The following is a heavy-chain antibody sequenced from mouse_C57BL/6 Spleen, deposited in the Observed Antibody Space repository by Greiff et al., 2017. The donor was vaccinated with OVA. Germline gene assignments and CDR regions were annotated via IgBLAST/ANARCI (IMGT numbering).Heavy chain of an antibody. CDR1: GYAFTNYL. J-gene: IGHJ4*01. CDR3: ARCYGSSFGAMDY. Sequence: VKLMESGAELVRPGTSVKVSCKASGYAFTNYLIEWVKQRPGQGLEWIGVINPGSGGTNYNEKFKGKATLTADKSSSTAYMQLSSLTSEDSAVYFCARCYGSSFGAMDYWGQGTSVTVSS. CDR2: INPGSGGT. V-gene: IGHV1-54*01. D-gene: IGHD1-1*01.